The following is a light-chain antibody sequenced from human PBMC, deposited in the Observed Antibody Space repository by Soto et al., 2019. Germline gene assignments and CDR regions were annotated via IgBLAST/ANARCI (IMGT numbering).Light chain of an antibody. V-gene: IGKV3-15*01. Sequence: EIVMTQSPATLSVSPGERATLSCRASQSVSSNLAWYQQKPGQAPRLLIYGASTRATGIPARFSGSGSGTEFTLTISSLQSEDFAVYYCQQYSTSPPITFGQGTRLETK. CDR3: QQYSTSPPIT. J-gene: IGKJ5*01. CDR1: QSVSSN. CDR2: GAS.